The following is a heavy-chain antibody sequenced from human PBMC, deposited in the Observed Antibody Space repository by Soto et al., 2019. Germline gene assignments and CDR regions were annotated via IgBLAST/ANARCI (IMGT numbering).Heavy chain of an antibody. V-gene: IGHV4-61*01. CDR3: AGGVGAGYYYYHMDV. J-gene: IGHJ6*02. CDR1: GGSVSSVNYY. Sequence: SETLSLTCTVSGGSVSSVNYYWSWIRQSPGKGLDWIGHIFYIGSADYNPSLERRLTIAVDPSKNQFSLKLSSVTAAETAVYYLAGGVGAGYYYYHMDVWGQGTTVTVSS. D-gene: IGHD3-10*01. CDR2: IFYIGSA.